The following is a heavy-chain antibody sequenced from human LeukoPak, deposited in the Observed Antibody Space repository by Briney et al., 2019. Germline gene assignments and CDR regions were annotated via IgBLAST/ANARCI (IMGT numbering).Heavy chain of an antibody. Sequence: GGSLRLSCTASGFTFVGYAMSWFRQAPGNGLEWVGFIRGKAYGGTTEYAASAKGRFTISRDDSKSIAHLQMNSLKTEDTAVYYCSRGRWYHAFDIWGQGTMVTVSS. CDR3: SRGRWYHAFDI. V-gene: IGHV3-49*03. J-gene: IGHJ3*02. CDR2: IRGKAYGGTT. CDR1: GFTFVGYA. D-gene: IGHD4-23*01.